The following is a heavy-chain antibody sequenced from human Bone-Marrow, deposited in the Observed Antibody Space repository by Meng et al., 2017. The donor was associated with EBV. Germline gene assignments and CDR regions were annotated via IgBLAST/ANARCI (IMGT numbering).Heavy chain of an antibody. V-gene: IGHV1-69*12. CDR3: ASESGRGFTPDY. D-gene: IGHD3-10*01. Sequence: QVQLVQSGAEVKKPGSSVKGSCRTSGGTFRSDAGSWVRQAPGQGLEWMGGLIPMVGAPHYAQKFQGRVTIIADESTSTHSMELNSLRSEDTAMYYCASESGRGFTPDYWGQGTLVTVSS. CDR1: GGTFRSDA. CDR2: LIPMVGAP. J-gene: IGHJ4*02.